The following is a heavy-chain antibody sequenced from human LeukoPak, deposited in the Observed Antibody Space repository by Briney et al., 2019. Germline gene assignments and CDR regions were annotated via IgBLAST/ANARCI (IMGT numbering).Heavy chain of an antibody. V-gene: IGHV1-46*01. Sequence: ASVKVSCKASGYTFTNSYIHWVRQAPGQVLEWMGLINPDGGNTNYAQNFQGRVTLTRDTSTSTAYMEPRSLRSDDTAVYYCARVHPQGRYSSSWSGFDPWGQGTLVTVSS. CDR1: GYTFTNSY. D-gene: IGHD6-13*01. CDR2: INPDGGNT. J-gene: IGHJ5*02. CDR3: ARVHPQGRYSSSWSGFDP.